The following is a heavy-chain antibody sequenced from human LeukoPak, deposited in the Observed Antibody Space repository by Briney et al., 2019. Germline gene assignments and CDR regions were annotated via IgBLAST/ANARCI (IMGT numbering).Heavy chain of an antibody. CDR3: ARGAHIVATWKICDY. CDR1: GGSISSSSYY. D-gene: IGHD5-12*01. CDR2: INHSGST. V-gene: IGHV4-39*07. J-gene: IGHJ4*02. Sequence: PSETLSLTCTVSGGSISSSSYYWSWIRQPPGKGLEWIGEINHSGSTNYNPSLKSRVTISVDTSKNQFSLKLSSVTAADTAVYYCARGAHIVATWKICDYWGQGTLVTVSS.